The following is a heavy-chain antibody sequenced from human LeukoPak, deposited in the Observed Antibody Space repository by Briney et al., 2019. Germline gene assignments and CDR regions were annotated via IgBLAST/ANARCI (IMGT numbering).Heavy chain of an antibody. D-gene: IGHD4-17*01. Sequence: PSQILSLTCAVSGGSISSGGYSWSWIRRPPGKGLEWIGNIYHSGSTYYNPSLRSRVTISVDRSKNQFSLKLTSVTAADTAVYYCAREGGYGDFDYWGQGTLVTVSS. V-gene: IGHV4-30-2*01. J-gene: IGHJ4*02. CDR1: GGSISSGGYS. CDR3: AREGGYGDFDY. CDR2: IYHSGST.